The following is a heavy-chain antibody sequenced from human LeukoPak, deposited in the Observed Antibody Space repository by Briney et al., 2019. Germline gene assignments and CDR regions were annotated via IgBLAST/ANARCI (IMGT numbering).Heavy chain of an antibody. CDR3: AKDIGLYYYDSSGMSL. CDR2: ISWNSGSI. Sequence: GGSLRLSCAASGFTFDDYAMHWVRQAPGKGLEWVSGISWNSGSIGYADSVKGRFTISRDNAKNSLYLQMNSLRAEDTALYYCAKDIGLYYYDSSGMSLWGQGTLVTVSS. V-gene: IGHV3-9*01. D-gene: IGHD3-22*01. CDR1: GFTFDDYA. J-gene: IGHJ4*02.